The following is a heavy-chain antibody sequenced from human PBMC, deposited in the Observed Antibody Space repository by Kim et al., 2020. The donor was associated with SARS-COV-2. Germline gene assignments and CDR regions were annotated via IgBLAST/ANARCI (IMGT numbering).Heavy chain of an antibody. CDR3: AKGLSVIVVVTASRHVGSFDP. CDR1: GFTFSSYA. V-gene: IGHV3-23*01. J-gene: IGHJ5*02. CDR2: ISGSGGST. D-gene: IGHD2-21*02. Sequence: GGSLRLSCTASGFTFSSYAMSWVRQAPGKGLEWVSAISGSGGSTYYADSVKGRFTISRDNSKNTLYLQMNSLRAEDTAVYYCAKGLSVIVVVTASRHVGSFDPCGQGTLLTVSS.